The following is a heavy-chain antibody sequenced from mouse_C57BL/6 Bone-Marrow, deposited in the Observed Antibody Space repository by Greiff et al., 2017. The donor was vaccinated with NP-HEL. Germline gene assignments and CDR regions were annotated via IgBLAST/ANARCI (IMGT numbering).Heavy chain of an antibody. J-gene: IGHJ4*01. CDR1: EYEFPSHD. V-gene: IGHV5-2*01. CDR3: ARHNYDYRMDY. CDR2: INSDGGST. Sequence: EVQLQESGGGLVQPGESLKLSCESNEYEFPSHDMSWVRKTPEKRLELVAAINSDGGSTSYPDTMERRFIISRDNTKKTLYLQMSSLRSEDTSLDYCARHNYDYRMDYWGQGTSVTVSS. D-gene: IGHD2-4*01.